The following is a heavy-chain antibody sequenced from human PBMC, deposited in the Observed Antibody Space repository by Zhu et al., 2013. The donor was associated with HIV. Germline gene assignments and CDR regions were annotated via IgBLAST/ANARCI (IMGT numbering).Heavy chain of an antibody. Sequence: QVQLVQSGAEVKKPGASVKVSCKASGYTFTSYYMHWVRQAPGQGLEWMGIINPSGGSTRYAQKFQGRVTMTRDTSTSTVYMELSSLRSEDTAVYYCARGRRWTPGLYYYYGMDVWGQGTTVTVSS. CDR1: GYTFTSYY. CDR3: ARGRRWTPGLYYYYGMDV. J-gene: IGHJ6*02. D-gene: IGHD2-15*01. V-gene: IGHV1-46*03. CDR2: INPSGGST.